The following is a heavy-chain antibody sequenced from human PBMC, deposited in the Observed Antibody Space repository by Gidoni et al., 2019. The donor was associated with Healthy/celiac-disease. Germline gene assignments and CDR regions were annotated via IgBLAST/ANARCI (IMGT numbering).Heavy chain of an antibody. V-gene: IGHV4-4*02. CDR3: ARDKDTAMSSYYYGMDV. CDR1: GGSISSSNW. J-gene: IGHJ6*02. D-gene: IGHD5-18*01. CDR2: IYHSGST. Sequence: QVQLQESGPGLVKPSGNLSLTCAVSGGSISSSNWWSWVRQPPGKGLEWIGEIYHSGSTNYNPSLKSRVTISVDKPKNQFSLKLSSVTAADTAVYYCARDKDTAMSSYYYGMDVWGQGTTVTVSS.